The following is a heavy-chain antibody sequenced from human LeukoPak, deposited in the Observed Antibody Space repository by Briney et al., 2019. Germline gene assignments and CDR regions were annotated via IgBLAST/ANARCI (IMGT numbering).Heavy chain of an antibody. Sequence: GGSLRLSCAASGFTFSSYAMHWVRQAPGKGLEWVAVISYDGSNKYYADSVKGRFTIPRDNSKNTLYLQMNSLRAEDTAVYYCARDAEWELLRWYYFDYWGQGTLVTVSS. CDR3: ARDAEWELLRWYYFDY. D-gene: IGHD1-26*01. J-gene: IGHJ4*02. CDR2: ISYDGSNK. V-gene: IGHV3-30-3*01. CDR1: GFTFSSYA.